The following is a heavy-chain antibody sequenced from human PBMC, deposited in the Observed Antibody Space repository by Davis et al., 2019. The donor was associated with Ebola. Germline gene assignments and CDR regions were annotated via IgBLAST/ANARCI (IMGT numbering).Heavy chain of an antibody. D-gene: IGHD6-19*01. CDR2: IIPIFGTA. CDR3: ARGGYSSGWYEY. J-gene: IGHJ4*02. Sequence: AASVKVSCKASGGTFSSYAISWVRQAPGQGLEWMGGIIPIFGTANYAQKFQGRVTITADKSTSTAYMEPSSLRSEDTAVYYCARGGYSSGWYEYWGQGTLVTVSS. V-gene: IGHV1-69*06. CDR1: GGTFSSYA.